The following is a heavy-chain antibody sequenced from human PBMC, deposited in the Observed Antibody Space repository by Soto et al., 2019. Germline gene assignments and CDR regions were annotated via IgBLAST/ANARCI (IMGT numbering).Heavy chain of an antibody. CDR2: INHSGST. CDR1: GGSFSGYY. D-gene: IGHD6-13*01. CDR3: ARGREAAAGNNNWFDP. Sequence: SETLSLTCAVYGGSFSGYYWSWIRQPPGKGLEWIGEINHSGSTNYNPSLKSRVTISVDTSKNQFSLKLSSVTAADTAVYYCARGREAAAGNNNWFDPWGQGTLVTVSS. V-gene: IGHV4-34*01. J-gene: IGHJ5*02.